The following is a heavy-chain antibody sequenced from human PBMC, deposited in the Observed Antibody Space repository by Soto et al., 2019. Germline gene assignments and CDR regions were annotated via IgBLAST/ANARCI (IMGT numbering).Heavy chain of an antibody. CDR2: ITSSNDI. CDR3: ARDRPMIVIFDAFDI. V-gene: IGHV3-21*01. J-gene: IGHJ3*02. CDR1: GFTFDDYA. D-gene: IGHD3-22*01. Sequence: PGGSLRLSCAASGFTFDDYAMHWVRQAPGKGLEWVSSITSSNDIYYADSVKGRFTISRDNAKNLLYLQMNSLRAEDTAVYYCARDRPMIVIFDAFDIWGQGTMVTVSS.